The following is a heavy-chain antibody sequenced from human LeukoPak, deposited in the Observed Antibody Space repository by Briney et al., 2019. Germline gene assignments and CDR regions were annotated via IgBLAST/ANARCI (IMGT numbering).Heavy chain of an antibody. CDR2: TYYRSKWYN. Sequence: SQTLSLTCAISGDSVSSNSAAWNWIRQSPSRGLEWLGRTYYRSKWYNNYAVSVKSRITINPDTSKNQFSLQLNSVTPEDTAVYYCARDRYQLLPGGGGVYYYYGMDVWGQGTTVTVSS. CDR1: GDSVSSNSAA. D-gene: IGHD2-2*01. J-gene: IGHJ6*02. CDR3: ARDRYQLLPGGGGVYYYYGMDV. V-gene: IGHV6-1*01.